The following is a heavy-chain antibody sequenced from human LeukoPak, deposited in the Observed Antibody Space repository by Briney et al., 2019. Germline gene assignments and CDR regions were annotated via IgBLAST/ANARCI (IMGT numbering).Heavy chain of an antibody. CDR3: ARQVRAIYFDY. J-gene: IGHJ4*02. Sequence: GGSLRLSCAASGFTFSSYSMNWVRQAPGKGLEWVSSISSSSSYIYYADSVKGRFTISRDNAKNSLYLQMNSLRAEDTAVYYCARQVRAIYFDYWGQGTLVTVSS. CDR2: ISSSSSYI. V-gene: IGHV3-21*01. CDR1: GFTFSSYS.